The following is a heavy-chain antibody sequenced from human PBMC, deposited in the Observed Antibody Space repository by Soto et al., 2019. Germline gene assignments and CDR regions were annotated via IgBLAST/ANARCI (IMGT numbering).Heavy chain of an antibody. Sequence: QVQLVESGGGVVQPGRSLRLSCAAYGFTFSTYALDWVRQAPGKGLEWVALISYDGSNVYYADSVKGRFTISRDNSKNTMYLQMSSLRAEDTAVYYCARDKWGVGSHYYYYGLDVWGQGTTVTVSS. CDR1: GFTFSTYA. CDR2: ISYDGSNV. J-gene: IGHJ6*02. V-gene: IGHV3-30-3*01. CDR3: ARDKWGVGSHYYYYGLDV. D-gene: IGHD7-27*01.